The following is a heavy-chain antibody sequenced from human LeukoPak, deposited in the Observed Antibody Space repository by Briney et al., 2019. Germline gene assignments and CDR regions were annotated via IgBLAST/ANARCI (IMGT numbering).Heavy chain of an antibody. CDR1: GYSISSGSY. D-gene: IGHD1-26*01. Sequence: SETLSLTCSVSGYSISSGSYWAWIRQRPGKGLESIGSINHSGNTYFNPSLKSRVSLSVDTAKNQFSLKMISVTAADTAVYYCARGDIVGEAFDIWGQGTMVTVSS. CDR2: INHSGNT. CDR3: ARGDIVGEAFDI. J-gene: IGHJ3*02. V-gene: IGHV4-38-2*02.